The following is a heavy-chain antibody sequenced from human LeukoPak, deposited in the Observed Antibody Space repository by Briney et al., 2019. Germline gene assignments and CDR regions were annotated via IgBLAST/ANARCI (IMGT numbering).Heavy chain of an antibody. Sequence: GGSLRLSCAASGCTFSSYAMSWVRQAPGKGLEWVSAISGSGGSTYYADSLKGRFTISRDNSKNTLYPQMNSLRAEDTAVYYCAKKPAAAAPLDYWGQGTLVTVSS. J-gene: IGHJ4*02. CDR3: AKKPAAAAPLDY. CDR2: ISGSGGST. D-gene: IGHD6-13*01. V-gene: IGHV3-23*01. CDR1: GCTFSSYA.